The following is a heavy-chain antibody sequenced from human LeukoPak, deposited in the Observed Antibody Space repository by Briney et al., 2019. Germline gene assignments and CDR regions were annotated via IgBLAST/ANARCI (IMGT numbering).Heavy chain of an antibody. CDR1: GGSISSYY. Sequence: PSETLSLTCTVSGGSISSYYWSWIRQPAGKGLEWIGRIYTSGSTNYNPSLKSRVTMSVDTSKNQFSLKLSSVTAADTAVYYCARDGKVTPSCYYYYMDVWGKGTTVTVSS. CDR3: ARDGKVTPSCYYYYMDV. CDR2: IYTSGST. D-gene: IGHD4-23*01. V-gene: IGHV4-4*07. J-gene: IGHJ6*03.